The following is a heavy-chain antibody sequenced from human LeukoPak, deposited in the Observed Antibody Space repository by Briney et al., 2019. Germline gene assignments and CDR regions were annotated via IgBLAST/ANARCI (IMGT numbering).Heavy chain of an antibody. D-gene: IGHD2-15*01. Sequence: GGSLRLSCVASGFTFSTYWMSWVRQAPRKGLEWVANINQDGSEKYYVDSVKGRFAISRDSATNSLYLLMSSLRAEDTALYYCARGGGSFDCWGQGTLVTVSS. CDR1: GFTFSTYW. CDR2: INQDGSEK. J-gene: IGHJ4*02. CDR3: ARGGGSFDC. V-gene: IGHV3-7*02.